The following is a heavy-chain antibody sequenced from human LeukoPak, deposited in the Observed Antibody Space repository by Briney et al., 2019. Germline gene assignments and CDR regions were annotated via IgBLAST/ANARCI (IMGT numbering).Heavy chain of an antibody. CDR1: GGSISSYY. J-gene: IGHJ4*02. Sequence: KASETLSLTCTVSGGSISSYYWSWIRQPPGKGLEWIGYIYYSGSTNYSPSLKSRVTISVDTSKNQFSLKLSSVTAADTAVYYCARVDRRYSSRGDYWGQGTLVTVSS. CDR3: ARVDRRYSSRGDY. D-gene: IGHD6-13*01. V-gene: IGHV4-59*01. CDR2: IYYSGST.